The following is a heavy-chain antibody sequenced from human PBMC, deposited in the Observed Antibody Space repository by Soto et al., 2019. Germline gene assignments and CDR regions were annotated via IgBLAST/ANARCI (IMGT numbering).Heavy chain of an antibody. Sequence: PGESLKISCKGSGYSFTSYWIGWVRQMPGKGLEWMGIIYPGDSDTRYSPSFQGQVTISADKSISTAYLQWSSLKASDTAMYYCAGSGLAAAGDYGMDVWGQGTTVTAP. V-gene: IGHV5-51*01. D-gene: IGHD6-13*01. CDR2: IYPGDSDT. J-gene: IGHJ6*02. CDR1: GYSFTSYW. CDR3: AGSGLAAAGDYGMDV.